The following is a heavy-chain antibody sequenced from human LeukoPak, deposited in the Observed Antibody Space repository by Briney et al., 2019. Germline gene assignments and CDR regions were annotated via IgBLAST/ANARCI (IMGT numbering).Heavy chain of an antibody. V-gene: IGHV1-2*02. J-gene: IGHJ4*02. Sequence: ASVTVSCKASGFTFTGYIIHWVRQAPGQGLEWMGWIHPNNGGTKYAQKFQGRVTMTRDTSINTDYMELSRLRSDDTALYYCTRDGFSGAAFDYWGQGTLVTVSS. CDR2: IHPNNGGT. CDR3: TRDGFSGAAFDY. CDR1: GFTFTGYI. D-gene: IGHD7-27*01.